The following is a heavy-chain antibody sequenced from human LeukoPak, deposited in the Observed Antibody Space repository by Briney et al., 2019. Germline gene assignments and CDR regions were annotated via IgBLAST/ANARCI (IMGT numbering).Heavy chain of an antibody. J-gene: IGHJ4*02. CDR2: INHSGST. CDR1: GYSISSGYY. D-gene: IGHD2-21*01. CDR3: AKGMSSMWTAFDY. Sequence: PSETLSLTCTVSGYSISSGYYWGWIRQPPGKGLEWIGEINHSGSTNYNPSLKSRVTISVDTSKNQFSLKLSSVTAADTAVYYCAKGMSSMWTAFDYWGQGTLVTVSS. V-gene: IGHV4-38-2*02.